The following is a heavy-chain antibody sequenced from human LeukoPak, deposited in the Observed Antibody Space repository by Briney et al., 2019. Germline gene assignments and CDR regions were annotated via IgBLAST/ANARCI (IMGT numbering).Heavy chain of an antibody. Sequence: PSETLSLTCTVSGYSISSGYYWGWIRQPPGKGLEWIGSIDHSGRTFYNPSLKSRVTISVDTSKNQFSLKLTSVTAADTAVYYCARGREARYSSSWYGGYFDYWGQGILVTVSS. CDR3: ARGREARYSSSWYGGYFDY. CDR1: GYSISSGYY. V-gene: IGHV4-38-2*02. J-gene: IGHJ4*02. D-gene: IGHD6-13*01. CDR2: IDHSGRT.